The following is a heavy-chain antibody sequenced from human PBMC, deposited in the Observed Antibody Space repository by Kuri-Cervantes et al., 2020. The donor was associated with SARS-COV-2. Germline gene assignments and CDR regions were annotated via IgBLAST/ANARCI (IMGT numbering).Heavy chain of an antibody. Sequence: LRLPCTVSGGSISSSSYYWGWIRQPPGKGLEWIGYIYYSGSTYYNPSLKGRVTISVDTSKNQFSLKLSSVTAADTAVYYCAREDNWNPPRWGQGTLVTVSS. V-gene: IGHV4-30-4*08. J-gene: IGHJ4*02. D-gene: IGHD1-20*01. CDR1: GGSISSSSYY. CDR2: IYYSGST. CDR3: AREDNWNPPR.